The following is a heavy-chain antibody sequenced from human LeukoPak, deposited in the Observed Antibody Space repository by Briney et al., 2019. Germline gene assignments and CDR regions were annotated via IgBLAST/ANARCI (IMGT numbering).Heavy chain of an antibody. CDR2: INPSGGST. D-gene: IGHD3-9*01. Sequence: ASVKVSCKASGYTFTSYYMHWVRQAPGQGLEWMGIINPSGGSTNYAQKFQGRVTITADKSTSTAYMELSSLRSEDTAVYYCARAVYDILTHYYYYGMDVWGKGTTVTVSS. V-gene: IGHV1-46*01. CDR1: GYTFTSYY. J-gene: IGHJ6*04. CDR3: ARAVYDILTHYYYYGMDV.